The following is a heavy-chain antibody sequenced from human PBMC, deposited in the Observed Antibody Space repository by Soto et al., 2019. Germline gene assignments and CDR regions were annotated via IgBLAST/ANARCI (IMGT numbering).Heavy chain of an antibody. CDR1: GFTFDDYT. Sequence: GGSLRLSCAASGFTFDDYTMHWVRQAPGKGLEWVPLISWDGGSTYYADSVKGRFTISRDNSKNSLYLQMNSLRTEDTALYYCAKDMAPSYYYYYGMDVWGQGTTVTVSS. CDR3: AKDMAPSYYYYYGMDV. CDR2: ISWDGGST. V-gene: IGHV3-43*01. J-gene: IGHJ6*02.